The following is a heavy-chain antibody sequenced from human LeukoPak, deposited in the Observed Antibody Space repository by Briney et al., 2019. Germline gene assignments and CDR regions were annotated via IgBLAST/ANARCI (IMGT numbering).Heavy chain of an antibody. CDR1: GGTFSTHG. Sequence: SVKVSCKASGGTFSTHGISWVRQAPGQGLEWMGGIIPIFVTPNYSQKFQGRVTITADESTSTAYMELSSLKSEDTAVYYCTREMATINWRAFQQWGPGTLVTVSS. CDR3: TREMATINWRAFQQ. V-gene: IGHV1-69*13. CDR2: IIPIFVTP. D-gene: IGHD5-24*01. J-gene: IGHJ1*01.